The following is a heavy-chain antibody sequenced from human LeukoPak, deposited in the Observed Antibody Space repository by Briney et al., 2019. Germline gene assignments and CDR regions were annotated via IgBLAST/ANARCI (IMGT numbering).Heavy chain of an antibody. CDR1: GGSISSYY. CDR2: IYYSGST. J-gene: IGHJ4*02. CDR3: ARHSSGWYGAFDY. Sequence: PSETLSLTCTVSGGSISSYYWSWIRQPPGKGLEWIGYIYYSGSTNYNPSLKSRVTISVDTSKNQFSLKLSSVTAADTAVYYCARHSSGWYGAFDYWGQGTLVTVSS. V-gene: IGHV4-59*08. D-gene: IGHD6-19*01.